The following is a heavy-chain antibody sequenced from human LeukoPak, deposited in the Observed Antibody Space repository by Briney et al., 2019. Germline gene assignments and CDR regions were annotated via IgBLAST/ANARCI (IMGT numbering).Heavy chain of an antibody. CDR3: AKEEDVTGGGYFDY. CDR1: GFTFSSYG. Sequence: GGSLRLSCAASGFTFSSYGMHWVRQAPGKGLEWVAFIRYDGSNKYYADSVKGRFTISRDNSKNTLYVQMNSLRGEDTAVYYCAKEEDVTGGGYFDYWGQGTLVTVSS. V-gene: IGHV3-30*02. CDR2: IRYDGSNK. J-gene: IGHJ4*02. D-gene: IGHD2-8*02.